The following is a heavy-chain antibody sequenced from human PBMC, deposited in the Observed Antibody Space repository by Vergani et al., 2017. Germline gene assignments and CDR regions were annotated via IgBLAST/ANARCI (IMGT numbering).Heavy chain of an antibody. CDR3: AKDIGSYGMDV. D-gene: IGHD1-26*01. V-gene: IGHV3-7*01. J-gene: IGHJ6*02. CDR2: IKQDGSEK. CDR1: GFPLGSIW. Sequence: EVQLVESGGGLVQPGGSLGPSVEASGFPLGSIWRSGVRQAPGRGLGWGAKIKQDGSEKYYVDSVKGRFTISRDNAKNSLYLQMNSLRAEDTAVYYCAKDIGSYGMDVWGQGTTVTVSS.